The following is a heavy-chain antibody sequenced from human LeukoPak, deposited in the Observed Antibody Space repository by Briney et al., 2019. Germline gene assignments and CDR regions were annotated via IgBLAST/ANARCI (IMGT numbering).Heavy chain of an antibody. CDR2: ISGSGGRT. J-gene: IGHJ4*02. V-gene: IGHV3-23*01. D-gene: IGHD4-17*01. CDR3: AKSTTFYGDYSPFDY. Sequence: PGGSLRLSCAASGFTFSSYAMSWVRQAPGKGLEWVSAISGSGGRTYYADSVKGRFTISRDNSKNTMYLQMNSLRAEDTAVYYCAKSTTFYGDYSPFDYWGRGTLVTVSS. CDR1: GFTFSSYA.